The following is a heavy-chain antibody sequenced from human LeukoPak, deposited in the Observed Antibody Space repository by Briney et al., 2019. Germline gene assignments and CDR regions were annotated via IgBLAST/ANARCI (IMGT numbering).Heavy chain of an antibody. J-gene: IGHJ4*02. D-gene: IGHD2-21*02. Sequence: GGSLRLSCAASGFSFSSYTMNWVRQAPGKGLEWVSIISSSSSYIYYADSVKGRFTISRDNAKNALYLQMNRLRVEDTAVYYCARDGRCGGDCYASWGQGTLVTVSS. CDR2: ISSSSSYI. CDR3: ARDGRCGGDCYAS. V-gene: IGHV3-21*01. CDR1: GFSFSSYT.